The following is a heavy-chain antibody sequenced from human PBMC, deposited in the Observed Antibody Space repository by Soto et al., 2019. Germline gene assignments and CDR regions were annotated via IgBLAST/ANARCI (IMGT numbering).Heavy chain of an antibody. J-gene: IGHJ6*02. V-gene: IGHV1-18*04. CDR2: ISGYNGDT. D-gene: IGHD3-10*01. CDR1: GYTLTNYG. CDR3: TRDVSGKTSNYYYYYGLDV. Sequence: ASVKVSCKASGYTLTNYGISWVRQAPGQGPEWMGWISGYNGDTKYAPKLQGRVTMSTDTSRSTAYMELRSLRSDDTAVYYCTRDVSGKTSNYYYYYGLDVWGQGTTVTVSS.